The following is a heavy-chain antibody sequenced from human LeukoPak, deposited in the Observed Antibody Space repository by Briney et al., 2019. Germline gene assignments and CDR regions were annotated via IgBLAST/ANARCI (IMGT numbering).Heavy chain of an antibody. CDR1: GFTFSSYG. Sequence: GGSVRLSCAASGFTFSSYGMHWVRQAPGKGLEWVAVISYDGSNKYYADSVKGRFTISRDNSKNTLYLQMNSLRAEDTAVYYCATGYSSSWYSKDYFDYWGQGTLVTVSS. V-gene: IGHV3-30*03. CDR2: ISYDGSNK. CDR3: ATGYSSSWYSKDYFDY. J-gene: IGHJ4*02. D-gene: IGHD6-13*01.